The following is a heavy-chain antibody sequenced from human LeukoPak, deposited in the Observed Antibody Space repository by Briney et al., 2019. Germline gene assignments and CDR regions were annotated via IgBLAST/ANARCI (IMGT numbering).Heavy chain of an antibody. CDR1: GFTFSKYG. Sequence: GGSLRLPCAASGFTFSKYGMSWVRQAPGKGLEWVSGIRGSGGSTDYADSVKGRFTISRDNSKNTLYLHMNSLRAEDTAVYSCAKDIMGSGSHALDYWGQGTLVTVSS. D-gene: IGHD1-26*01. J-gene: IGHJ4*02. CDR3: AKDIMGSGSHALDY. CDR2: IRGSGGST. V-gene: IGHV3-23*01.